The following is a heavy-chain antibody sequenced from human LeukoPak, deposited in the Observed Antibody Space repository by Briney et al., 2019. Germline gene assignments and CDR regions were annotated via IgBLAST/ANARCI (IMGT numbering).Heavy chain of an antibody. J-gene: IGHJ4*02. CDR2: ISYDGSNK. CDR1: GFTFSSYA. CDR3: ARGQFWSGYSI. V-gene: IGHV3-30*03. D-gene: IGHD3-3*02. Sequence: GRSLRLSCAASGFTFSSYAIHWVRQAPGKGLEWVTVISYDGSNKYYADSVKGRFTISRDNSRSTLYLQMNSLRTEDTAVYYCARGQFWSGYSIWGQGTLVTVSS.